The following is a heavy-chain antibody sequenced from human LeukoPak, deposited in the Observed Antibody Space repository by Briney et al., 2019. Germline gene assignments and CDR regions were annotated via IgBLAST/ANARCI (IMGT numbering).Heavy chain of an antibody. V-gene: IGHV3-66*01. CDR2: IYSGGST. CDR1: GFTVSSNY. J-gene: IGHJ4*02. CDR3: AREDHYYDYWSGYFPVFDY. Sequence: GGSLRLSCAASGFTVSSNYMSWVRQAPGKGLEWVSVIYSGGSTYYSDSVTGRFTISRDNSKNTLYLQMNSLRAEDTAVYYCAREDHYYDYWSGYFPVFDYWGQGTLVTVSS. D-gene: IGHD3-3*01.